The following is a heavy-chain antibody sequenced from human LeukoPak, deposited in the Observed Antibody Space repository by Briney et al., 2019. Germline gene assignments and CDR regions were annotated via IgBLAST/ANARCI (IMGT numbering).Heavy chain of an antibody. J-gene: IGHJ6*02. CDR1: GYTFTGYY. CDR3: ARDRGSGSWGMDV. Sequence: ASVKVSCKASGYTFTGYYMHWVRQAPGQGLEWMGWINPNSGGTDYAQKFQGRVTMTRDTSISTAYMELSRLRSDDTAVYYCARDRGSGSWGMDVWGQGTTVTVSS. CDR2: INPNSGGT. D-gene: IGHD3-10*01. V-gene: IGHV1-2*02.